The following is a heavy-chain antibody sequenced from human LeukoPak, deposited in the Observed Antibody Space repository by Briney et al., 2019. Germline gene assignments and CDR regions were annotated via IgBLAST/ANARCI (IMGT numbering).Heavy chain of an antibody. D-gene: IGHD5-18*01. J-gene: IGHJ4*02. CDR2: ISGSGGST. CDR1: GFTFSSYA. V-gene: IGHV3-23*01. Sequence: GGSLRLSCAASGFTFSSYAMSWVRQAPGKGLEWASAISGSGGSTYYADSVKGRFTISRDNSKNTLYLQMNSLRAEDTAVYYCAKVKYSYGYGVSDYWGQGTLVTVSS. CDR3: AKVKYSYGYGVSDY.